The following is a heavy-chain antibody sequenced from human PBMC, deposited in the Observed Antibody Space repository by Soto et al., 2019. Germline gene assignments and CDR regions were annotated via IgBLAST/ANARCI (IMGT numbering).Heavy chain of an antibody. Sequence: SVKVSCKASGGTFSSYTISWVRQAPGQGLEWMGRIIPTLGIANYAQKFQGRVTITADKSTSTAYMELSSLRSEDTAVYYCARERDDYIWGSYRQFDYWGQGTLVTVSS. V-gene: IGHV1-69*04. CDR2: IIPTLGIA. D-gene: IGHD3-16*02. CDR1: GGTFSSYT. CDR3: ARERDDYIWGSYRQFDY. J-gene: IGHJ4*02.